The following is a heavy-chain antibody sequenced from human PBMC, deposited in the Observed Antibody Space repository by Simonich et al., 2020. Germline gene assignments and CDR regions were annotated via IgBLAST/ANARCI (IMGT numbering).Heavy chain of an antibody. Sequence: QPGGSLRLSCAASGFTFSSYEMNWVRQAPGKGLEWVSYISSSVSTIYYADSVKGRFTISRDNAKNSLYLQMNSLRAEDTAVYYCAREKWLRFAFDIWGQGTMVTVSS. D-gene: IGHD5-12*01. CDR3: AREKWLRFAFDI. V-gene: IGHV3-48*03. CDR2: ISSSVSTI. J-gene: IGHJ3*02. CDR1: GFTFSSYE.